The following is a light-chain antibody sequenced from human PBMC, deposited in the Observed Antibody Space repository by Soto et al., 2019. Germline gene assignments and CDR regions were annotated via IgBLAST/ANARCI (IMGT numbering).Light chain of an antibody. CDR3: CSYAGSSTVV. Sequence: QSALTQPASVSGSPGQSITISCTGTSSDVGSYNLVSWYQQHPGKAPKLMIYEVSKRPSGVSNRFSGSKSGNTASLTISGLQAEDEADYYCCSYAGSSTVVFGGGTKHTVL. CDR1: SSDVGSYNL. V-gene: IGLV2-23*02. CDR2: EVS. J-gene: IGLJ2*01.